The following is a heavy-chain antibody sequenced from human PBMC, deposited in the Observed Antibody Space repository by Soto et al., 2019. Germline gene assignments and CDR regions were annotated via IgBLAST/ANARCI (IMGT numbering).Heavy chain of an antibody. CDR3: ASFDGTLVRGGRSSPYEMDV. Sequence: QVLLVQSGPEVKKPGSSVKVSCKASGGTFNNYAINWVRQAPGTGLEWMGGIIPTFGTGNHAQKFQGRVTITADESTTTAYMELNSLRSEDTAIYSCASFDGTLVRGGRSSPYEMDVWGPGTTVIVSS. J-gene: IGHJ6*02. D-gene: IGHD3-10*01. CDR1: GGTFNNYA. V-gene: IGHV1-69*01. CDR2: IIPTFGTG.